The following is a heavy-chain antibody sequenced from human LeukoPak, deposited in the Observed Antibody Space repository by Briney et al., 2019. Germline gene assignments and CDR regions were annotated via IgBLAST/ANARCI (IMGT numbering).Heavy chain of an antibody. J-gene: IGHJ5*02. D-gene: IGHD2-2*01. CDR3: AVVPAVENWFDP. CDR1: GGSISSGDYY. Sequence: PSQTLSLTCTVSGGSISSGDYYWSWIRQPPGKGLEWIGYIYYSGSTYYNPSLKSRVTISVDTSKNQFSLKLSSVTAADTAVYYCAVVPAVENWFDPWGQGTLVTVSS. V-gene: IGHV4-30-4*08. CDR2: IYYSGST.